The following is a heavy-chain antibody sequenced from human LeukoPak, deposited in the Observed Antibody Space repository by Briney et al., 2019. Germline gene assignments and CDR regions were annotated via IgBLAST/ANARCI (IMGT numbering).Heavy chain of an antibody. J-gene: IGHJ4*02. Sequence: GGSLRLSCAASGFTFSSYAMSWVRQAPGKGLEWVSAISGSGGSTYYADSVKGRFTISRDNSKNTLYLQMNSLRAEDTAVYYCAKDVSIYYYDSSGYLDYWGQGTLVTVSS. CDR1: GFTFSSYA. D-gene: IGHD3-22*01. V-gene: IGHV3-23*01. CDR3: AKDVSIYYYDSSGYLDY. CDR2: ISGSGGST.